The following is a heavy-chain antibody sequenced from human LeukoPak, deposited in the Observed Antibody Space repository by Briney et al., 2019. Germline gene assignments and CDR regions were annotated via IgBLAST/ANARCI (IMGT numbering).Heavy chain of an antibody. V-gene: IGHV3-49*03. Sequence: GRSLRLSCPASRFTSVDYTVTWFRQAPGKGLEWVGFIRSKAYGGTAQYAASVQGRFTISRDDSKSAAYLQMNSLKTEDTAMYYCASQSPDYYDSSGSPHSSWGQGTLVTVSS. D-gene: IGHD3-22*01. CDR3: ASQSPDYYDSSGSPHSS. CDR1: RFTSVDYT. J-gene: IGHJ5*02. CDR2: IRSKAYGGTA.